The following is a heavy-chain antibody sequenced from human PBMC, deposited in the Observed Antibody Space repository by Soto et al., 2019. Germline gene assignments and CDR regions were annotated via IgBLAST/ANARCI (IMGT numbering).Heavy chain of an antibody. D-gene: IGHD6-25*01. CDR1: GGSITSYH. Sequence: SETLSLTCVVSGGSITSYHWSWIRQFPGKGLEWIAYTAYTGSTNYNPSLRSRVTISVDTPKNQFSLKVNSMTAADTAIYYCARGGVAARKGRWFDPWGQGTLVTVSS. CDR2: TAYTGST. V-gene: IGHV4-59*01. CDR3: ARGGVAARKGRWFDP. J-gene: IGHJ5*02.